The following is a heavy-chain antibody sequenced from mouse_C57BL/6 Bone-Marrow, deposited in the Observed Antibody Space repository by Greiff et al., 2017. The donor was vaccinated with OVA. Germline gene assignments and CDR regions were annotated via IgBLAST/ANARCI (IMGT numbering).Heavy chain of an antibody. J-gene: IGHJ4*01. Sequence: QVQLQQSGAELVRPGASVTLSCKASGYTFTDYEMHWVKQTPVHGLEWIGAIDPETGGTAYNQKFKGKATLTADKSSSTAYMELRSLTSEDSAVDCCAGDYSNCYAVDCWGQGTSVTVSS. CDR2: IDPETGGT. D-gene: IGHD2-5*01. CDR3: AGDYSNCYAVDC. CDR1: GYTFTDYE. V-gene: IGHV1-15*01.